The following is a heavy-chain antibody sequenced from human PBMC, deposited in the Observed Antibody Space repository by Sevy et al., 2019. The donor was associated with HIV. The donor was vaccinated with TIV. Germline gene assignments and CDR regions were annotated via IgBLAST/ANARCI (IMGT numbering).Heavy chain of an antibody. CDR1: GYTFTGYY. J-gene: IGHJ6*02. V-gene: IGHV1-2*06. D-gene: IGHD3-9*01. Sequence: ASVKVSCKASGYTFTGYYMHWVRQAPGQGLEWMGRINPNSGGTNYAQKFQGRVTMTRDTSISTAYMELSRLRSDETAVYYCARDQGYFDWNLYYYYGMDVWGQGTTVTVSS. CDR2: INPNSGGT. CDR3: ARDQGYFDWNLYYYYGMDV.